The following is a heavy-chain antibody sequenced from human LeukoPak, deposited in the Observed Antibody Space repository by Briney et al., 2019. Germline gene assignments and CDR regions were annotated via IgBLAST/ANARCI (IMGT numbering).Heavy chain of an antibody. CDR2: FDPEDGET. Sequence: ASVKVSCKVSGYTLTELSMHWVRQAPGKGLEWMGGFDPEDGETIYAQKFQGRVTMTEDTSTDTAYMELSSLRSEDTAVYYCATSGSFRQSDAFDIWGQGTMVTVSS. D-gene: IGHD1-26*01. CDR3: ATSGSFRQSDAFDI. V-gene: IGHV1-24*01. CDR1: GYTLTELS. J-gene: IGHJ3*02.